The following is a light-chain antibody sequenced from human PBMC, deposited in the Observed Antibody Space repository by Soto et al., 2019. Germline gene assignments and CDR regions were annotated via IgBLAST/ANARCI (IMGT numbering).Light chain of an antibody. Sequence: DIQMTQSPSTLSASVGDRVTITCRASQTIFNWLAWYQRKPGRAPNLLIYDASSLQSGVPSTFSGSGSGTEFTLTISSLQPGDSATYYCQQYNSYPWTFGQGTKVEIK. CDR2: DAS. CDR3: QQYNSYPWT. J-gene: IGKJ1*01. V-gene: IGKV1-5*01. CDR1: QTIFNW.